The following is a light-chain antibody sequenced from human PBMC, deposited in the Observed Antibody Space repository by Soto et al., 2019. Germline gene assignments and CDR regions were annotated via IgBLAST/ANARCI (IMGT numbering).Light chain of an antibody. Sequence: EIVLTQSPGTLSLSPGERATLSCRASQSVPTNYLAWYQQKPGQAPRLLIYGASSRATGITDRFSGSGPGTDFTLTISRLEPEDFAVYYCQQYGSSKTFGQGTKVEIK. V-gene: IGKV3-20*01. CDR1: QSVPTNY. CDR2: GAS. J-gene: IGKJ1*01. CDR3: QQYGSSKT.